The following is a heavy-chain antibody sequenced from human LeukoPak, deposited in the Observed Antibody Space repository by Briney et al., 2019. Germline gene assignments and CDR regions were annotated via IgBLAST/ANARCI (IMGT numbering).Heavy chain of an antibody. Sequence: PGGSLRLSCAASGFTFSSYSMNWVRQAPGKGLEWVSSISSSSSYIYYADSVMGRFTISRDNAKNSLYLQMNSLRAEDTAVYYCARVQKASGATTPLFRYWGQGTLVTVSS. CDR2: ISSSSSYI. CDR1: GFTFSSYS. D-gene: IGHD1-26*01. CDR3: ARVQKASGATTPLFRY. V-gene: IGHV3-21*01. J-gene: IGHJ4*02.